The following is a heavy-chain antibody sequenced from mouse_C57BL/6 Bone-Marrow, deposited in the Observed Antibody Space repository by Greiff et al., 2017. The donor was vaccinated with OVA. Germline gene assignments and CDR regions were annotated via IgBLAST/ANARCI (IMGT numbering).Heavy chain of an antibody. Sequence: QVQLQQPGAELVKPGASVKLSCKASGYTFTSYWMQWVKQRPGQGLEWIGEIDPSDSYTNYNQKFKGKATFTVDTSSSTAYMQLSSLTSEDSAVYYCARKGYDSDWYFDVWGKGTTVTVSS. CDR3: ARKGYDSDWYFDV. J-gene: IGHJ1*03. D-gene: IGHD2-4*01. CDR1: GYTFTSYW. CDR2: IDPSDSYT. V-gene: IGHV1-50*01.